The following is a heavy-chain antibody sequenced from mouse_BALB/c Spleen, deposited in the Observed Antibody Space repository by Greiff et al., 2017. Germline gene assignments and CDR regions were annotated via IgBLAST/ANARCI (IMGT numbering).Heavy chain of an antibody. D-gene: IGHD4-1*01. J-gene: IGHJ2*01. CDR3: ARWNWDGY. CDR2: IDPSDSYT. CDR1: GYTFTSYW. Sequence: QVQLQQSGAELVKPGASVKLSCKASGYTFTSYWMHWVKQRPGQGLEWIGEIDPSDSYTNYNQKFKGKATLTVDKSSSTAYMQLSSLTSEDSAVYYCARWNWDGYWGQGTTLTVSS. V-gene: IGHV1-69*02.